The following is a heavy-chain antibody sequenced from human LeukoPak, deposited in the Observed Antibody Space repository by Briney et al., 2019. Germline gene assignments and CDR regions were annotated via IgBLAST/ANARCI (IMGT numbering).Heavy chain of an antibody. D-gene: IGHD1-20*01. CDR3: ARGKPVTGTPDYYSYGMDV. CDR1: GFTVSSNY. CDR2: MYSFGNT. J-gene: IGHJ6*04. Sequence: GGSLRLSCAASGFTVSSNYMSWVRQTPGKGLEWVSLMYSFGNTYYADSVKGRFTISRDNSKNTLYLQMNSLRAEDTALYYCARGKPVTGTPDYYSYGMDVWGKGTMVTVSS. V-gene: IGHV3-53*01.